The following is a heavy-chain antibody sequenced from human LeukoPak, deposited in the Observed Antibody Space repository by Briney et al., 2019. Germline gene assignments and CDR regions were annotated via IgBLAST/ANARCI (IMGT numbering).Heavy chain of an antibody. CDR1: GVSISSYY. V-gene: IGHV4-59*01. CDR3: ARGEYSYVPYYFDY. Sequence: PSETLSLTCTVSGVSISSYYWSWIRQPPGKGLEWIGYIYYSGSTNYNPSLKSRVTISVDTSKNQSSLKLSSVTAADTAVYYCARGEYSYVPYYFDYWGQGTLVTVSS. D-gene: IGHD5-18*01. CDR2: IYYSGST. J-gene: IGHJ4*02.